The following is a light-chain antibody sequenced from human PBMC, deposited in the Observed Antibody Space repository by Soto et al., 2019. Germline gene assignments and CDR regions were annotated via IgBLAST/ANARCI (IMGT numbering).Light chain of an antibody. CDR2: GSS. Sequence: EVVLTQSPGTLSLSPGERATLSCRASQSVSNNYFAWYQQKPGQAPRLLIFGSSDMATGIPDRFSGSGSGTDFTLTISRLEPEDFAVYYCQQYGSSPPYTFGQGTKREIK. CDR3: QQYGSSPPYT. V-gene: IGKV3-20*01. J-gene: IGKJ2*01. CDR1: QSVSNNY.